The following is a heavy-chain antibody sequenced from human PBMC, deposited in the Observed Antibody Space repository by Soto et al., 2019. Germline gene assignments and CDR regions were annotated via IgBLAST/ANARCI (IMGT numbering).Heavy chain of an antibody. J-gene: IGHJ4*02. V-gene: IGHV4-34*01. CDR3: ARGPLDSSGYYYYYFEY. D-gene: IGHD3-22*01. Sequence: PSETLSGTCADHGGSLSVHYWSWICQPPGKGLEWIGEINHSGSTTYNPSLKSRVTISVDTSKNQFSLKLSSVTAADTAVYYCARGPLDSSGYYYYYFEYWAQVTLVIVSP. CDR1: GGSLSVHY. CDR2: INHSGST.